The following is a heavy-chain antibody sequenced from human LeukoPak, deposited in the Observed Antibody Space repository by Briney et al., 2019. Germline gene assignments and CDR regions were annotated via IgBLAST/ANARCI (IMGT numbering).Heavy chain of an antibody. CDR3: AKVDRY. D-gene: IGHD3-22*01. CDR1: GFTFSSYD. CDR2: IGTAGDT. J-gene: IGHJ4*02. V-gene: IGHV3-13*01. Sequence: GGSLRLSCAASGFTFSSYDMNWVRQATGKGLEWVSGIGTAGDTYYPGSVKGRFTISRENAKYSLYLQMNSLRDEDTAVYYCAKVDRYWGQGTLVTVSS.